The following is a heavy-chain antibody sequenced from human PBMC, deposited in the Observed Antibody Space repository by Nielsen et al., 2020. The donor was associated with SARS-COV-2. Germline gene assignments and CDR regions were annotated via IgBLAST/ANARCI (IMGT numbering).Heavy chain of an antibody. D-gene: IGHD3-22*01. Sequence: GESLKISCAASGFTFSTYTMHWVRQAPGKGLEWVAVISYDGSNKYYADSVKGQFTISRDNSKNTLYLQMSSLRAEDTAVYYCVKDMSHYDSIDYYYGMDVWGQGTTVTVSS. J-gene: IGHJ6*02. CDR2: ISYDGSNK. CDR1: GFTFSTYT. CDR3: VKDMSHYDSIDYYYGMDV. V-gene: IGHV3-30*14.